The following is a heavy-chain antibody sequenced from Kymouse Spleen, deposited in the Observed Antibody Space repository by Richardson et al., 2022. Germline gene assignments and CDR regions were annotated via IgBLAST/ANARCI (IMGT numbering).Heavy chain of an antibody. CDR3: ARALWFGELLYYFDY. J-gene: IGHJ4*02. D-gene: IGHD3-10*01. CDR2: IYYSGST. Sequence: QVQLQESGPGLVKPSQTLSLTCTVSGGSISSGGYYWSWIRQHPGKGLEWIGYIYYSGSTYYNPSLKSRVTISVDTSKNQFSLKLSSVTAADTAVYYCARALWFGELLYYFDYWGQGTLVTVSS. CDR1: GGSISSGGYY. V-gene: IGHV4-31*03.